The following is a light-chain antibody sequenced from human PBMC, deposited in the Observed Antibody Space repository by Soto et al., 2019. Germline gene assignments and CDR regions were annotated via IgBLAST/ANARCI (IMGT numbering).Light chain of an antibody. CDR3: RSYTSSYIYV. J-gene: IGLJ1*01. CDR2: EVS. V-gene: IGLV2-14*01. CDR1: SSDVGGYNY. Sequence: QPALTQPASVSGSPGQSITISCTGSSSDVGGYNYVSWYQQYPGKAPSLMIYEVSNRPSGVSDRFSGSKSGNTASLTISGIQAEDEAEYYCRSYTSSYIYVFGAGTKVTVL.